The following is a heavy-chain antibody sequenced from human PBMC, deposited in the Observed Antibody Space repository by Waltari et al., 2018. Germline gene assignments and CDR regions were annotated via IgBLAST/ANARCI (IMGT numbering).Heavy chain of an antibody. J-gene: IGHJ4*02. D-gene: IGHD2-2*02. CDR2: IIPIFGTA. CDR1: GGTFSSYA. Sequence: GGTFSSYAISWVRQAPGQGLEWMGGIIPIFGTANYAQKFQGRVTITADESTSTAYMELSSLRSEDTAVYYCARGKSHCSSTSCYTPDYWGQGTLVTVSS. V-gene: IGHV1-69*01. CDR3: ARGKSHCSSTSCYTPDY.